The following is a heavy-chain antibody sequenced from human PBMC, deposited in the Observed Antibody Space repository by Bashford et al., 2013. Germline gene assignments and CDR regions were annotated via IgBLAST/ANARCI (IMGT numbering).Heavy chain of an antibody. CDR3: ATTSYYDSSGYNSPSDV. V-gene: IGHV1-46*02. Sequence: ASVKVSCKASGNTFKTDYIHWVRQAPGLGPEWMGIIKPRDGGTRYAQSFKGRVSITTDTSTNTAYMELRSLRPEDSAIYYCATTSYYDSSGYNSPSDVWGQGTRVTVSS. J-gene: IGHJ4*02. CDR1: GNTFKTDY. D-gene: IGHD3-22*01. CDR2: IKPRDGGT.